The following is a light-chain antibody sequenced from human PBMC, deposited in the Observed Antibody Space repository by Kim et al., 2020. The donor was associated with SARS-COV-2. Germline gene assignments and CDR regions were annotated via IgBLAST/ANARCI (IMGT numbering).Light chain of an antibody. V-gene: IGKV3-20*01. CDR2: GAS. Sequence: EIVLTQSPGTLSLSPGERATLSCRASQSVTSSYLAWYQQKPGQAPRLLIYGASSMATGIPDRFSGSGSGTDFTLTISRLEPEDFAVYYCQQYSSSPLTFGGGTKVDIK. CDR3: QQYSSSPLT. J-gene: IGKJ4*01. CDR1: QSVTSSY.